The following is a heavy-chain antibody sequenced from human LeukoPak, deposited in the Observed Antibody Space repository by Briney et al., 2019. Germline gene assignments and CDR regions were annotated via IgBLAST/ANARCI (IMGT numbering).Heavy chain of an antibody. Sequence: GGSLRLSCTASGFPFGDFAMSWFRQAPGKGLEWVANIKQDGSEKYYVDSVKGRFTISRDNAKNSLYLQMNSLRAEDTAVYYCARRVTAFDIWGQGTMVTVSS. J-gene: IGHJ3*02. CDR2: IKQDGSEK. CDR1: GFPFGDFA. D-gene: IGHD5-18*01. V-gene: IGHV3-7*01. CDR3: ARRVTAFDI.